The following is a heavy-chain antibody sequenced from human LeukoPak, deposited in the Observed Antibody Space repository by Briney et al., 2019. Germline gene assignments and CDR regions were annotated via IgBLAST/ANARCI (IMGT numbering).Heavy chain of an antibody. V-gene: IGHV1-18*01. CDR3: ARDMCSGCTCYARAIPFDY. J-gene: IGHJ4*02. CDR2: TNAYTCNT. Sequence: ASVKDSFKASGYTFTSYVIGWLRPAPAKGLECMGLTNAYTCNTHYARKLRDSSTLTTDTSTTTAYMELRSLRSDDTAVYYCARDMCSGCTCYARAIPFDYWGQGSLVTVSS. CDR1: GYTFTSYV. D-gene: IGHD2-15*01.